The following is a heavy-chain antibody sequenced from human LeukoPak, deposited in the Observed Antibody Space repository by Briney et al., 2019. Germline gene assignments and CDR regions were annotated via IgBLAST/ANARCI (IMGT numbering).Heavy chain of an antibody. D-gene: IGHD2-15*01. Sequence: SGRSLTLSCAASGFTFSSYGMHWVRQARDKGREGVALISYDGSNKYYEDSVKGRFTISRDNSKNTLYLQMNSLRAEDTAVYYCAKDTCSGCSCYPDYYYYGMDVWGQGTTVTDSS. CDR2: ISYDGSNK. V-gene: IGHV3-30*18. J-gene: IGHJ6*02. CDR3: AKDTCSGCSCYPDYYYYGMDV. CDR1: GFTFSSYG.